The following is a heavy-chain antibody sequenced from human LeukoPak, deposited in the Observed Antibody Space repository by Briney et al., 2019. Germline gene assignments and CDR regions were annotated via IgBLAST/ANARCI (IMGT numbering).Heavy chain of an antibody. CDR2: ISYDGSNK. D-gene: IGHD6-13*01. CDR1: GFTFSSYA. Sequence: GGSLRLSCAASGFTFSSYAMHWVRQAPGKGLEWVAVISYDGSNKYYADSVKGRFTISRDNSKNTLYLQMNSLRAEDTAVYYCASANPSSSWYGAPMDVWGQGTTVTVSS. J-gene: IGHJ6*02. CDR3: ASANPSSSWYGAPMDV. V-gene: IGHV3-30-3*01.